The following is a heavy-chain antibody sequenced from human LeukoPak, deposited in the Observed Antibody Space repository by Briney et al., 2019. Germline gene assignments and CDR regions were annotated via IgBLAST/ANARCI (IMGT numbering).Heavy chain of an antibody. V-gene: IGHV3-7*03. CDR3: ARAVTSTAGY. CDR1: GFFFSSYW. Sequence: GGSLRLSCAASGFFFSSYWMTWVRQAPGKGLEGGASINEGGRGNNYVDSVKGRFTISRDNAQKSLYLEMHSLRAEDTAVYYCARAVTSTAGYWGQGTLVTVSS. D-gene: IGHD4-17*01. J-gene: IGHJ4*02. CDR2: INEGGRGN.